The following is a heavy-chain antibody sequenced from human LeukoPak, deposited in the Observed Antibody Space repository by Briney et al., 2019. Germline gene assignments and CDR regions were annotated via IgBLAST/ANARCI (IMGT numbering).Heavy chain of an antibody. D-gene: IGHD3-9*01. Sequence: GGSLRLSCAASGFTFSSYAMSWVRQAPGKGLEWVSAISGSGGSTYYADSVKGRFTISRDNSKNTLYLQMSSLRAEDTAVYYCAKDRNYDILTGYSYFDYWGQGTLVTVSS. V-gene: IGHV3-23*01. CDR3: AKDRNYDILTGYSYFDY. J-gene: IGHJ4*02. CDR1: GFTFSSYA. CDR2: ISGSGGST.